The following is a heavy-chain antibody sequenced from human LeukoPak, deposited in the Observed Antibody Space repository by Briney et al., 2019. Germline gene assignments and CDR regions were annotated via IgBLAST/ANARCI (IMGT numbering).Heavy chain of an antibody. CDR3: ARALQNYYHMDV. CDR1: GVSINSHY. J-gene: IGHJ6*03. Sequence: SETLSLTCTVSGVSINSHYWSRIRQPPGKGLEWIGFTYDSGSANYKSSLKSRVSMSVDTSKNQVSLKLNSVTAADTAVYYCARALQNYYHMDVWGKGTTVTVSS. V-gene: IGHV4-59*11. CDR2: TYDSGSA.